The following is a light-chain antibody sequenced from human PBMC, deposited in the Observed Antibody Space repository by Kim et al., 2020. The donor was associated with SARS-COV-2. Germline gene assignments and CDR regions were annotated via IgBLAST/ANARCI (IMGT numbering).Light chain of an antibody. CDR1: QSVSSN. CDR2: GAS. V-gene: IGKV3-15*01. J-gene: IGKJ5*01. CDR3: QQYNNWPPIT. Sequence: SPGESATLSCSASQSVSSNLAWYQQKPGQAPRLLIYGASTRATGIPARFSGSGSGTEFTLTISSLQSEDFAVYYCQQYNNWPPITFGQGTRLEIK.